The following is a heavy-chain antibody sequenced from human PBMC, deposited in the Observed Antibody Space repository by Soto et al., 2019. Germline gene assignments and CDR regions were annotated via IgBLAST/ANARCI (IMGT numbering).Heavy chain of an antibody. Sequence: EVQLLDSGGGLVQPGGSLRLSCTASGFTFSSHVMNWVRQAPGKGLEWVSGITGGGETTYDADSVKGRFTISRDNSKNTVYLQMNSLRAEDTAIYYCAKPLPQSAFFDYWGQGTLVTVS. V-gene: IGHV3-23*01. D-gene: IGHD2-15*01. CDR2: ITGGGETT. CDR3: AKPLPQSAFFDY. J-gene: IGHJ4*02. CDR1: GFTFSSHV.